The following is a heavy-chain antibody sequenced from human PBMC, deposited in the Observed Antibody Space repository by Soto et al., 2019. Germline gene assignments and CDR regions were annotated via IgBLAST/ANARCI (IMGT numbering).Heavy chain of an antibody. D-gene: IGHD6-13*01. CDR2: ISGSGGST. J-gene: IGHJ6*02. CDR1: GFTFSGYA. Sequence: GGSLRLSCAASGFTFSGYAMSWVRQAPGKGLEWVSAISGSGGSTYYADSVKGRFTISRDNSKTTLYLQMNSLRAEDTAVYYCDRGAAAGKFYYYYGMDVWGQGTTVTVSS. V-gene: IGHV3-23*01. CDR3: DRGAAAGKFYYYYGMDV.